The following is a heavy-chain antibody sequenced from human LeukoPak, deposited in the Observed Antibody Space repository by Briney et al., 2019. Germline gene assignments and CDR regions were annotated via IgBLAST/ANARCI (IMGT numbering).Heavy chain of an antibody. Sequence: SETLSLTCAVYGGSFSGYYWSWIRQPPGKGLEWIGEINHSGSTNYNPSLKSRVTISVDTSKNQFSLKLSSVTAADTAVYYCATQRRGGYDYWGQGTLVTVSS. CDR3: ATQRRGGYDY. CDR2: INHSGST. J-gene: IGHJ4*02. V-gene: IGHV4-34*01. D-gene: IGHD3-16*01. CDR1: GGSFSGYY.